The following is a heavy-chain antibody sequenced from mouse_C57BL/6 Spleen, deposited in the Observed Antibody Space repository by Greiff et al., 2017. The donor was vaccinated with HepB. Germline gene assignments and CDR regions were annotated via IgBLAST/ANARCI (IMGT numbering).Heavy chain of an antibody. CDR3: ARNHDHDDAMDY. Sequence: VQLQQPGAELVKPGASVKLSCKASGYTFTSYWMQWVKQRPGQGLEWIGEIDPSDSYTNYNQKFKGKATLTVDTSSSTAYMQLSSLTSEDSAVYYCARNHDHDDAMDYWGQGTSVTVSS. V-gene: IGHV1-50*01. D-gene: IGHD2-12*01. J-gene: IGHJ4*01. CDR2: IDPSDSYT. CDR1: GYTFTSYW.